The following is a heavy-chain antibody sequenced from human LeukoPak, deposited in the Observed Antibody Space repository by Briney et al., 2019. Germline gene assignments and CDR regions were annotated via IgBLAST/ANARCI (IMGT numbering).Heavy chain of an antibody. J-gene: IGHJ6*02. Sequence: SETLSLTCAVYGGSFSGYYWSWIRQPPGKGLEWIGEINHSGSTNYNPSLKSRVTISVDTSKNQFSLKLSSVTAADTAVYYCARRAPVPAAIPGYYGMDVWGQGSTVTVSS. D-gene: IGHD2-2*01. CDR2: INHSGST. V-gene: IGHV4-34*01. CDR1: GGSFSGYY. CDR3: ARRAPVPAAIPGYYGMDV.